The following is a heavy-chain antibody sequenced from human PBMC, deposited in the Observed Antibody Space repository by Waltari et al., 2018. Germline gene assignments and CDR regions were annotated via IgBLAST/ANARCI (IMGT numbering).Heavy chain of an antibody. J-gene: IGHJ5*02. D-gene: IGHD6-19*01. CDR2: IYYSGST. CDR1: GGSISSSSYY. V-gene: IGHV4-39*07. CDR3: ARLVAGGPNRWFDP. Sequence: QLQLQESGPGLVKPSETLSLTCTVSGGSISSSSYYWGWIRQPPGKGLEWIGSIYYSGSTYHNPSLKSRVTISVDTSKNQFSLKLSSVTAADTAVYYCARLVAGGPNRWFDPWGQGTLVTVSS.